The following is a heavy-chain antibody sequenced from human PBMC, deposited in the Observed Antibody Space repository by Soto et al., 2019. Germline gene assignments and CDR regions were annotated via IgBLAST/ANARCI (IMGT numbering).Heavy chain of an antibody. D-gene: IGHD3-3*01. CDR2: IDHSGST. CDR3: ASHRANFGVVITYYMDV. V-gene: IGHV4-34*01. Sequence: SETLSLTCAVYGASFSGYYWSWVRQPPGKGLEWIGEIDHSGSTNYNPSLKSRLTISVDTSKNQFSLKLTSVTAADTAVYYCASHRANFGVVITYYMDVWSKGTPVTVSS. CDR1: GASFSGYY. J-gene: IGHJ6*03.